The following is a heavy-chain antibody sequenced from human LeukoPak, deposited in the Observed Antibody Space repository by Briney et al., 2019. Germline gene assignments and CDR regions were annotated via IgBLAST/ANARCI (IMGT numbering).Heavy chain of an antibody. Sequence: SETLSLTCTVSGGSINVNNFYWGWIRQPPGKGLEWIGSIYFSGSTYYNPSLKSRVTISKDTSKNQFSLKLSSVTAADTAVYYCARHPGAFDVWGQGTMVTVSS. J-gene: IGHJ3*01. CDR1: GGSINVNNFY. CDR3: ARHPGAFDV. V-gene: IGHV4-39*01. CDR2: IYFSGST.